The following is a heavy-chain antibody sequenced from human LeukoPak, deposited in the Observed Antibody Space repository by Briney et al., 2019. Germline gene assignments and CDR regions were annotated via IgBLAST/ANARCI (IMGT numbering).Heavy chain of an antibody. V-gene: IGHV1-18*01. D-gene: IGHD5-24*01. CDR1: GGTFSSYA. J-gene: IGHJ6*03. CDR3: ARLRETDYMDV. CDR2: INPNNGGT. Sequence: ASVKVSCKASGGTFSSYAISWVRQAPGQGLEWMGWINPNNGGTNYAQKLQGRVTMTTDTSTSTAYMELRSLRSDDTAVYCCARLRETDYMDVWGKGTTVTVSS.